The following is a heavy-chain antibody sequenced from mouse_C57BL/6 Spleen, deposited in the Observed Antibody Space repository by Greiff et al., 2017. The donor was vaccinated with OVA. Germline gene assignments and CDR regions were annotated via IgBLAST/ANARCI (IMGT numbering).Heavy chain of an antibody. D-gene: IGHD1-1*01. CDR1: GFTFTDYY. J-gene: IGHJ2*01. Sequence: EVHLVESGGGLVQPGGSLSLSCAASGFTFTDYYMSWVRQPPGKALEWLGFIRNKANGYTTEYSASVKGRFTISRDNSQSILYLQMNALRAEDSATYYCARWGTVVATDYFDYWGQGTTLTVSS. CDR2: IRNKANGYTT. V-gene: IGHV7-3*01. CDR3: ARWGTVVATDYFDY.